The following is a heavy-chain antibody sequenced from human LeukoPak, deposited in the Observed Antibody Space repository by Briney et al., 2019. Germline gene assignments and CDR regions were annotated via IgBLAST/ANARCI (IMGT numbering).Heavy chain of an antibody. CDR1: GYTFTSYY. V-gene: IGHV1-46*01. CDR3: AEDSSGYYYFDY. J-gene: IGHJ4*02. Sequence: ASVKVSCKASGYTFTSYYMHWARQAPGQGLEWMGIINPSGGSTSYAQKFQGRVTMTRDTSTSTVYMELSSLRSEDTAVYYCAEDSSGYYYFDYWGQGTLVTVSS. D-gene: IGHD3-22*01. CDR2: INPSGGST.